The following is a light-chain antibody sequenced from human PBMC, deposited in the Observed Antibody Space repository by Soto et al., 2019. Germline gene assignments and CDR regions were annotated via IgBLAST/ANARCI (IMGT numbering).Light chain of an antibody. J-gene: IGLJ1*01. V-gene: IGLV2-8*01. CDR3: SSYAGSNNLV. Sequence: QSALTQPPSASGSPGQSVTISCTGTSSDVGGCNYVSWYQQHPGKAPKLMLYEVSKRPSGVPDRLSGSKSGNTASLTVSGLQAEDEADYYCSSYAGSNNLVFGTGTQVTVL. CDR1: SSDVGGCNY. CDR2: EVS.